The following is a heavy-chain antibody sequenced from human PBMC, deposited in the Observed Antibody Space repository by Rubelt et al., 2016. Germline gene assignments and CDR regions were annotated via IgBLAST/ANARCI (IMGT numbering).Heavy chain of an antibody. V-gene: IGHV4-30-4*07. D-gene: IGHD5-12*01. Sequence: SGGSISSGGYSWSWIRQPPGKGLEWIGYIYYSGSTYYNPSLQRRVTISVDTSKNQFSLKLSSVTAAATAVYYCASDRRGYSGYIDYWGQGTLVTVSS. CDR3: ASDRRGYSGYIDY. CDR1: GGSISSGGYS. J-gene: IGHJ4*02. CDR2: IYYSGST.